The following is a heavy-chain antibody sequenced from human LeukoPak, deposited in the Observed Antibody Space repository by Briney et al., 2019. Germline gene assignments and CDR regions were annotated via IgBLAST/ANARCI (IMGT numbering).Heavy chain of an antibody. CDR3: ALLGHMREKYYFDY. J-gene: IGHJ4*02. V-gene: IGHV1-2*02. CDR2: INPNSGGT. CDR1: GYTFTGYY. Sequence: ASVKVSCKASGYTFTGYYMHWVRQAPGQGLEWMGWINPNSGGTNYAQKFQGRVTMTRDTSISTAYMDLSRLRSDDTAVYYCALLGHMREKYYFDYWGQGTLVTVSS. D-gene: IGHD2-2*01.